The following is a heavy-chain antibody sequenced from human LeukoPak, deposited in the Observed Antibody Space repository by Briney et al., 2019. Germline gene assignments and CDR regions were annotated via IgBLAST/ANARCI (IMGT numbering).Heavy chain of an antibody. V-gene: IGHV3-49*04. CDR2: IRSEAYSGTP. D-gene: IGHD3-22*01. J-gene: IGHJ4*02. CDR3: AGDPGGYYYDSSGYPYYFDY. CDR1: GFTFRDYA. Sequence: GRSLRLSCTASGFTFRDYAVSWVRQAPGKGLEWVGFIRSEAYSGTPEYAASVKGRFTISTDDSKSIAYLLMYSLKTEDTAVYYCAGDPGGYYYDSSGYPYYFDYWGQGTLVTVSS.